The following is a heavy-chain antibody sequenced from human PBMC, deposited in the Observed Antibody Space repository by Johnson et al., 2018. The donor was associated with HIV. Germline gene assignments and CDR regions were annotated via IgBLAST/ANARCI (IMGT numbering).Heavy chain of an antibody. CDR1: GFTVSSNY. Sequence: VQLVESGGGVVQPGGSLRLSCAASGFTVSSNYMSWVRQAPGKGLEWVSDIYSGGSTYYADSVKGSFTIPRDKSKNTVYFQMNSLRAEDTAVYYCARHRGRHSSNWYDAFAIWGQGTVVTVSS. D-gene: IGHD6-13*01. V-gene: IGHV3-66*04. CDR2: IYSGGST. CDR3: ARHRGRHSSNWYDAFAI. J-gene: IGHJ3*02.